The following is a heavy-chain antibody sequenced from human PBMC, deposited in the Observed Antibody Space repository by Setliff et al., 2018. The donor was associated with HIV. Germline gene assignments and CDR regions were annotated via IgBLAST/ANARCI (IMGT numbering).Heavy chain of an antibody. CDR1: GYPIDSGLY. CDR3: ARNHYYGSGKNRWFDP. V-gene: IGHV4-38-2*01. J-gene: IGHJ5*02. CDR2: SYHTGSK. Sequence: SETLSLTCAVYGYPIDSGLYWGWIRQTPGKGLEWIASSYHTGSKYYNPSLKRRVTISVDTSKNQFSLKLTSVTAADTAVYYCARNHYYGSGKNRWFDPWGQGMLVTVSS. D-gene: IGHD3-10*01.